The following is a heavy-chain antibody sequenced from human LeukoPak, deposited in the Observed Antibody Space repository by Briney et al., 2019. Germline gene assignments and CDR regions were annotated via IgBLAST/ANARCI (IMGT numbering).Heavy chain of an antibody. Sequence: PGGSLRLSCAASGFTFSSYSMNWVRQAPGKGLEWVPSISSSSSYIYYADSVKGRFTISRDNAKNSLYLQMNSLRAEDTAVYYCARSFGDSSGYYPYYYYYGMDVWGQGTTVTVSS. CDR3: ARSFGDSSGYYPYYYYYGMDV. CDR1: GFTFSSYS. CDR2: ISSSSSYI. J-gene: IGHJ6*02. V-gene: IGHV3-21*01. D-gene: IGHD3-22*01.